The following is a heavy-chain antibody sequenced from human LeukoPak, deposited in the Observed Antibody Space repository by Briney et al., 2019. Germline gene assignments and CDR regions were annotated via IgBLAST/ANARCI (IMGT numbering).Heavy chain of an antibody. CDR1: GGTFSSYA. D-gene: IGHD1-26*01. Sequence: SVKVSCKASGGTFSSYAISWVRHAPGQGLVWMGRIFPILGIANYAQKFQGRVTITADKSTSTAYMELSSLRSEDTAVYYCARGPEFVGATVYYYGMDVWGQGTTVTVSS. V-gene: IGHV1-69*04. CDR3: ARGPEFVGATVYYYGMDV. CDR2: IFPILGIA. J-gene: IGHJ6*02.